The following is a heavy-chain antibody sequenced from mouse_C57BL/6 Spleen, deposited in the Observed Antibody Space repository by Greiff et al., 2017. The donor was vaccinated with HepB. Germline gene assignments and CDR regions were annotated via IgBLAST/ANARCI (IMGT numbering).Heavy chain of an antibody. J-gene: IGHJ2*01. CDR1: GYTFTDYY. D-gene: IGHD1-1*01. CDR2: INPNNGGT. V-gene: IGHV1-26*01. CDR3: ARWTTGFDY. Sequence: EVQLQQSGPELVKPGASVKISCKASGYTFTDYYMNWVKQSHGKSLEWIGDINPNNGGTSYNQKFKGKATLTVDKSSSTAYMEIRSLTSEDSAVYYCARWTTGFDYWGQGTTLTVSS.